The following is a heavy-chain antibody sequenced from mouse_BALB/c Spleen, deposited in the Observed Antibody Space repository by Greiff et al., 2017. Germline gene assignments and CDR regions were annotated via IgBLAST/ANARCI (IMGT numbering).Heavy chain of an antibody. CDR1: GYTFTSYY. V-gene: IGHV1S81*02. Sequence: QVHVKQSGAELVKPGASVKLSCKASGYTFTSYYMYWVKQRPGQGLEWIGEINPSNGGTNFNEKFKSKATLTVDKSSSTAYMQLSSLTSEDSAVYYCTREAGLRRGAWFAYWGQGTLVTVSA. CDR2: INPSNGGT. J-gene: IGHJ3*01. CDR3: TREAGLRRGAWFAY. D-gene: IGHD2-2*01.